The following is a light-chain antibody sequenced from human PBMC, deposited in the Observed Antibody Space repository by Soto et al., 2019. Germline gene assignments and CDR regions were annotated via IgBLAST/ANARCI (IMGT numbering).Light chain of an antibody. CDR2: SIN. CDR1: TGAVTSGYY. Sequence: QTVVTQEPSLTVSPGETVTLTCASSTGAVTSGYYPNWFQQKPGQAPRPLIYSINNKHSWTPARFSGSLLGDKAALTLSGVQPEDEAEYYCLLYYGGAQVFGGGTQLTVL. V-gene: IGLV7-43*01. CDR3: LLYYGGAQV. J-gene: IGLJ3*02.